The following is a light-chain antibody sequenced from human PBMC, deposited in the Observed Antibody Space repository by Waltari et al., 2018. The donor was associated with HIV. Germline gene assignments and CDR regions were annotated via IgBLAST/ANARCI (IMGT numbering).Light chain of an antibody. J-gene: IGLJ3*02. CDR2: RNN. CDR1: SSNIGSNS. V-gene: IGLV1-47*01. CDR3: AASDDSLSGWL. Sequence: QSELTQPPSVSGTPGQRVTISCSGSSSNIGSNSVYWYQQLPGTATKLLISRNNQRPSGVPDRFSGSKSGTSASLAISGLRAEDEADYFCAASDDSLSGWLFGGGTKLTVL.